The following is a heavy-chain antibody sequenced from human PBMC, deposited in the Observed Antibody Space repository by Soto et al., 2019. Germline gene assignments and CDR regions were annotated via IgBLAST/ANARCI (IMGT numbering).Heavy chain of an antibody. Sequence: GGSLRLSXAASGFTFSSYAVSWVRQAPGKGLEWVSAISGSGGSTYYADSVKGRFTISRDNSKNTLYLQMNSLRAEDTAVYYCAKDLRGWPMELDYWGQGTLVTVSS. CDR2: ISGSGGST. CDR3: AKDLRGWPMELDY. CDR1: GFTFSSYA. V-gene: IGHV3-23*01. D-gene: IGHD6-19*01. J-gene: IGHJ4*02.